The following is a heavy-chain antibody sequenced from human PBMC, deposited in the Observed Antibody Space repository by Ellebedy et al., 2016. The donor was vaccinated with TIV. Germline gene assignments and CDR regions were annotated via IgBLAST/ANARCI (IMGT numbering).Heavy chain of an antibody. Sequence: AASVKVSCKASGYTFTNDYMHWLRQAPGQGPEWMGIVNPNGGSTSYAKKFQGRVTMTRETSTSTVYMELSSLRSEDTAMYYCAIGSASSNAFDLWGQGTMVTVSS. CDR2: VNPNGGST. V-gene: IGHV1-46*01. J-gene: IGHJ3*01. CDR3: AIGSASSNAFDL. CDR1: GYTFTNDY.